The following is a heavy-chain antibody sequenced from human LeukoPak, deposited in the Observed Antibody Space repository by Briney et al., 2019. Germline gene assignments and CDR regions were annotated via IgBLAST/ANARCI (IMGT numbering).Heavy chain of an antibody. J-gene: IGHJ6*03. CDR3: ARDDWGLSVGNYYYYYYMDV. CDR1: GYTFTSYG. Sequence: ASVKVSCKASGYTFTSYGISWVRQAPGQGLEWMGWISAYNGNINYAQKLQGRVTMTTDTSTSAAYMELRSLRSDDTAVYYCARDDWGLSVGNYYYYYYMDVWGKGTTVTVSS. V-gene: IGHV1-18*01. CDR2: ISAYNGNI. D-gene: IGHD3-9*01.